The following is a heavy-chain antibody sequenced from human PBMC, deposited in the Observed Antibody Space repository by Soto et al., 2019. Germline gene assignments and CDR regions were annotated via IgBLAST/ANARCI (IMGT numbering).Heavy chain of an antibody. CDR2: IYYSGST. J-gene: IGHJ4*02. V-gene: IGHV4-30-4*01. Sequence: PSETLSLTCTVSGGSISSGDYYWSWIRQPPGKGLEWIGYIYYSGSTYYNPSLKSRVTISVDTSKNQFSLKLSSVTAADTAVYYCARAGYSYAEYYFDYWGQGTLVTVSS. D-gene: IGHD5-18*01. CDR1: GGSISSGDYY. CDR3: ARAGYSYAEYYFDY.